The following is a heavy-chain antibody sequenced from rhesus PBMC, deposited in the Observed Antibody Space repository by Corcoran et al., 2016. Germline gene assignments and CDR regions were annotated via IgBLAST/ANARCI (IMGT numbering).Heavy chain of an antibody. Sequence: QVQLVQSGAAVKKPGAPVKVSCKASGFPFGRSAIRLLRPAPVPGLAWMGVIIPLVGITKYAEKFQGRVTITADTATSTAYMELSSLRSEDTAVYYCAREVKSGYYTDYYGLDSWGQGVVVTVSS. D-gene: IGHD3-28*01. CDR2: IIPLVGIT. CDR1: GFPFGRSA. J-gene: IGHJ6*01. V-gene: IGHV1-198*02. CDR3: AREVKSGYYTDYYGLDS.